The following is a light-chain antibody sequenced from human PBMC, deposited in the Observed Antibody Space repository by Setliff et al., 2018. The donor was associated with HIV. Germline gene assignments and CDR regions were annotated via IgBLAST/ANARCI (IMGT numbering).Light chain of an antibody. CDR2: QAT. J-gene: IGLJ1*01. Sequence: LTQPASVSGSPGQSITISCTGTSSDVGRYNLVSWYQQHPGKAPKLMIYQATKRPSGVSNRSSGSKSGNTASLTISGLQAEDEADYYCCSNTGSNTYVFGSGTKVTVL. CDR3: CSNTGSNTYV. CDR1: SSDVGRYNL. V-gene: IGLV2-23*01.